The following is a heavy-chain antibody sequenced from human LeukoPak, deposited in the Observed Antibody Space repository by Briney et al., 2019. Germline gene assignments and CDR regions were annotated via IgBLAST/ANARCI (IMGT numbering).Heavy chain of an antibody. CDR2: ISAYNGNT. J-gene: IGHJ4*02. V-gene: IGHV1-18*01. CDR3: ARDRPRLSSGWYGSDY. Sequence: ASVKVSCKASGYTFTSYGISWVRQAPGQGLEWMGWISAYNGNTNNAQKLQGRVTMTTDTSTSTAYMELRSLRSDDTAVYYCARDRPRLSSGWYGSDYWGQGTLVTVSS. CDR1: GYTFTSYG. D-gene: IGHD6-19*01.